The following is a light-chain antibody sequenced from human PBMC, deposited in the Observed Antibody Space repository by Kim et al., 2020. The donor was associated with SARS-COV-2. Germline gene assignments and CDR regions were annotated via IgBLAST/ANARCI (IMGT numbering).Light chain of an antibody. V-gene: IGKV3-20*01. CDR3: QQSGTSPVT. CDR2: GAS. Sequence: SPGERATLSCRASQSVSSSYLAWYQQKPGQAPRLLIYGASSRATGIPDRFSGSGSGTDFALTISRLEPEDFAVYYCQQSGTSPVTFGPGTKVDIK. J-gene: IGKJ3*01. CDR1: QSVSSSY.